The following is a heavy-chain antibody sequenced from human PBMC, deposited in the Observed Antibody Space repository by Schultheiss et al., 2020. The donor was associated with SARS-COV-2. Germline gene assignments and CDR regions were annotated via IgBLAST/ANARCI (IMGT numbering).Heavy chain of an antibody. CDR1: GVSFTSYA. CDR2: ISAYNGNT. CDR3: AWDLPAATGWFDP. D-gene: IGHD2-2*01. Sequence: ASVKVSCKASGVSFTSYAVNWVRQAPGQGLEWMGWISAYNGNTNYAQKLQGRVTMTRDTSISTAYMELSRLRSDDTAVYYCAWDLPAATGWFDPWGQGTLVTVSS. J-gene: IGHJ5*02. V-gene: IGHV1-18*01.